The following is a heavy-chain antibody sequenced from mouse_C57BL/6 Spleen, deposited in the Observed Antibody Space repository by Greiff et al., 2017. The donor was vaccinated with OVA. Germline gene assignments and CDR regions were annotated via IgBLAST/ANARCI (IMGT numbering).Heavy chain of an antibody. Sequence: EVKLQESGPGLVKPSQSLSLTCSVTGYSITSGYYWNWIRQFPGNKLEWMGYISYDGSNNYNPSLKNRISITRDTSKNQFFLKLNSVTTEDTATYYCARADGYIFDYWGQGTTLTVSS. V-gene: IGHV3-6*01. CDR1: GYSITSGYY. CDR3: ARADGYIFDY. J-gene: IGHJ2*01. CDR2: ISYDGSN. D-gene: IGHD2-3*01.